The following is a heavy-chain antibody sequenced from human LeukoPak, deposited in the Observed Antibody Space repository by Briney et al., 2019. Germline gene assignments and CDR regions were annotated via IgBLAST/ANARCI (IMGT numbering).Heavy chain of an antibody. CDR3: ASLSMIGLRGLPFDRYFDY. Sequence: ASVKVSCKASGYTFTSYDINWVRQATGQGLEWMGGIIPIFGTANYAQKFQGRVTITADESTSTAYMELSSLRSEDTAVYYCASLSMIGLRGLPFDRYFDYWGQGTLVTVSS. D-gene: IGHD5/OR15-5a*01. J-gene: IGHJ4*02. V-gene: IGHV1-69*13. CDR1: GYTFTSYD. CDR2: IIPIFGTA.